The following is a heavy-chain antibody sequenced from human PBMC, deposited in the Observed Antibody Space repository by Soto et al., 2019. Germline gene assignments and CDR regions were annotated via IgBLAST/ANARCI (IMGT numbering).Heavy chain of an antibody. J-gene: IGHJ6*02. CDR3: ASGGDIVATRGPYYYGMDV. Sequence: GESLKISCTGSGYSFTSYWIGWVRQMPGKGLKWMGIIYPGDSDTRYSPSFQGQVTISADKSISTAYLQWSSLKASDTAMYYCASGGDIVATRGPYYYGMDVWGQGTTVTVSS. D-gene: IGHD5-12*01. CDR1: GYSFTSYW. CDR2: IYPGDSDT. V-gene: IGHV5-51*01.